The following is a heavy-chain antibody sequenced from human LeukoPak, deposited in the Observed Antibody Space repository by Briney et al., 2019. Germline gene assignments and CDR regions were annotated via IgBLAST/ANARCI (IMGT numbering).Heavy chain of an antibody. CDR3: AGIAAAGHFDY. J-gene: IGHJ4*02. Sequence: PGGSLRLSCAASGFTFSSYAMHWVRQAPGKGLEWVAVISYDGSNKYYADSVKGRFTISRDNSKNTLYLQMISLRAEDTAVYYCAGIAAAGHFDYWGQGTLVTVSS. CDR1: GFTFSSYA. CDR2: ISYDGSNK. D-gene: IGHD6-13*01. V-gene: IGHV3-30-3*01.